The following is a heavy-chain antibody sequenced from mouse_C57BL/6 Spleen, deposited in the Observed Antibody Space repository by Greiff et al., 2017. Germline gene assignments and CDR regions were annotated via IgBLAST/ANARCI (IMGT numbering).Heavy chain of an antibody. Sequence: VQLKESGPELVKPGASVKISCKASGYSFTGYYMNWVKQSPEKSLEWIGEINPSTGGTNYNQKFKAKATLTVDKSSSTAYMQLKSLTSEDSAVYYCTSAYYSLAYWGQGTLVTVSA. J-gene: IGHJ3*01. CDR1: GYSFTGYY. V-gene: IGHV1-42*01. D-gene: IGHD2-10*01. CDR3: TSAYYSLAY. CDR2: INPSTGGT.